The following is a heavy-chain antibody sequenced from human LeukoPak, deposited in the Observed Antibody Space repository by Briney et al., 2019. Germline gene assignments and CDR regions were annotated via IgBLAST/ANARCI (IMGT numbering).Heavy chain of an antibody. D-gene: IGHD2-21*02. J-gene: IGHJ4*02. CDR2: FYSNQST. V-gene: IGHV4-61*02. CDR3: ATNSGWGDLGY. Sequence: SQTLSLTCNVSGASISSGYYYWSWIRQPAGKGLEWIGRFYSNQSTDYSPSLRSRVTISVDTSKNQFSLKVRSVTTEDTAVYYCATNSGWGDLGYWGQGILVTVSS. CDR1: GASISSGYYY.